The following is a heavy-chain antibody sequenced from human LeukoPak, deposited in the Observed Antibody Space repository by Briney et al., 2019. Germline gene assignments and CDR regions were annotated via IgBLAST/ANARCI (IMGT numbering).Heavy chain of an antibody. J-gene: IGHJ4*02. CDR3: ARDTHPGRGQQLVSH. V-gene: IGHV1-18*01. D-gene: IGHD6-13*01. CDR2: ISAYNGNT. Sequence: ASVKVSCKASDTFTSYGISWVRQAPGQGLEWMGWISAYNGNTNYAQKLQGRVTMTTDTSTSTAYMELRSLRSDDTAVYYCARDTHPGRGQQLVSHWGQGTLVTVSS. CDR1: DTFTSYG.